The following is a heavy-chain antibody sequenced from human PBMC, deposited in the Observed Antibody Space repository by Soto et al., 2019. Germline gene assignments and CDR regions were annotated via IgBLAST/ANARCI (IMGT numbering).Heavy chain of an antibody. D-gene: IGHD6-6*01. V-gene: IGHV3-21*01. CDR2: ISSSSSYI. CDR3: AREGSSSSAVDY. CDR1: GFTFSSYS. J-gene: IGHJ4*02. Sequence: EVQLVESGGGLVKPGGSLRLSCAASGFTFSSYSMNWVRQAPGKGLEWVSSISSSSSYIYYADSVKGRFTISRDNAKNSLYLQMNSLRAEDTAVYYCAREGSSSSAVDYWGQGTLVTVSS.